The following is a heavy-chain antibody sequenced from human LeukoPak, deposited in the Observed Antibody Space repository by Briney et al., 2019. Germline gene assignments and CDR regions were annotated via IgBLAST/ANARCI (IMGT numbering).Heavy chain of an antibody. CDR1: GFTFSSYS. V-gene: IGHV3-21*01. J-gene: IGHJ4*02. CDR2: ISSSSSYI. Sequence: PGGSLRLSCAASGFTFSSYSMNWVRQAPGKGLEWVSSISSSSSYIYYADSVKGRFTISRDNAKNSLYLQMNSLRAEDTAVYYCASTLAGYDYVWGSYRYIPFLFDYWGQGTLVTVSS. CDR3: ASTLAGYDYVWGSYRYIPFLFDY. D-gene: IGHD3-16*02.